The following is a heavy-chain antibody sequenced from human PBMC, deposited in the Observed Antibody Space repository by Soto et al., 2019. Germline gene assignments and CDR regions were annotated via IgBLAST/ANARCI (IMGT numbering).Heavy chain of an antibody. CDR2: IYYSGST. J-gene: IGHJ5*02. CDR1: GGSISSSSYY. D-gene: IGHD3-9*01. V-gene: IGHV4-39*01. CDR3: ARQNYDILTGPSSFDP. Sequence: SETLSLTCTVSGGSISSSSYYWGWIRQPPGKGLEWIMSIYYSGSTYYNPSLKSRVTISVDTSKNQFSLKLSSVTAADTAVYYCARQNYDILTGPSSFDPWGQGTLVTVSS.